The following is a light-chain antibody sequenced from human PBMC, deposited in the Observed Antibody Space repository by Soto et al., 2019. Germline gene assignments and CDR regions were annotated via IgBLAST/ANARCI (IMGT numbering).Light chain of an antibody. CDR1: SSNIGGNS. Sequence: QSVLTQPPSASGTPGQRIVISCSGGSSNIGGNSVNWYQQFPGTAPKLLIYGNSARPSGVPARFSGSKSGSSASLAISGLQSEHEADYYCATWDDRLNTVVFGGGTKLTVL. V-gene: IGLV1-44*01. CDR3: ATWDDRLNTVV. J-gene: IGLJ2*01. CDR2: GNS.